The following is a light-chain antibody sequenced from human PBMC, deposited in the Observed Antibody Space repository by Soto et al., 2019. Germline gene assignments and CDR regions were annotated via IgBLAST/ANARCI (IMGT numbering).Light chain of an antibody. V-gene: IGKV3-20*01. Sequence: EIVLTQSPGTLSLSPGERATLSCRASQSVSPYLAWYQHKPGQAPRLLIYGASSRATGITDRFSGSGSGTDFTLTISRLEPDEFAVYFCQQYGSSPPVTFGPGTKVDIK. CDR1: QSVSPY. CDR3: QQYGSSPPVT. J-gene: IGKJ3*01. CDR2: GAS.